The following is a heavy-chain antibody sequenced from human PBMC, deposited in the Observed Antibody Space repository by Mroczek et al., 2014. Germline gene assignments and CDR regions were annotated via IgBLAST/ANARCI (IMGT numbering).Heavy chain of an antibody. CDR1: GASIRNGAFY. D-gene: IGHD2-8*01. V-gene: IGHV4-31*02. J-gene: IGHJ6*03. CDR2: IHSAGST. Sequence: VQLVQSGPGLVKPSQTLSLTCTVSGASIRNGAFYWSWIRQHPGQALQWIGYIHSAGSTSYNPSLQSRVVISLDKSKNLFSLKLTSVTAVDTAIYYCAREGEDCTDASCHYHHYYMDVWGQGTTVTVSS. CDR3: AREGEDCTDASCHYHHYYMDV.